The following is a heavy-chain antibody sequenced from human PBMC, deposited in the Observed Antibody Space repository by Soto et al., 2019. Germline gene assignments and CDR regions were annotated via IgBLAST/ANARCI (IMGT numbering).Heavy chain of an antibody. D-gene: IGHD2-8*01. V-gene: IGHV1-2*04. CDR2: INPNSGGT. CDR3: ARGGHCTNGVCYWSYYYYGMDV. CDR1: GYTFTGYY. J-gene: IGHJ6*02. Sequence: QVQLVQSGAEVKKLGASVKVSCKASGYTFTGYYMHWVRQAPGQGLEWMGWINPNSGGTNYAQKFQGWVTMTRDTSISTAYMELSRLRSDDTAVYYCARGGHCTNGVCYWSYYYYGMDVWGQGTTVTVSS.